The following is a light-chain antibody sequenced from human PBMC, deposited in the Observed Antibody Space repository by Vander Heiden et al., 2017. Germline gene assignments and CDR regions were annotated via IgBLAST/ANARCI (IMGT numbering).Light chain of an antibody. J-gene: IGKJ4*01. V-gene: IGKV1-17*01. CDR2: AAS. CDR3: LQHNSYPLT. Sequence: DIQKTQSPSSLSASVGDRVTITCRASQGIRNYLGWYQQKPGKAPKRLIYAASSLQSGVPSRFSGSGSGTEFTLTISSLQPEDFATYYCLQHNSYPLTFGGGTKVEIK. CDR1: QGIRNY.